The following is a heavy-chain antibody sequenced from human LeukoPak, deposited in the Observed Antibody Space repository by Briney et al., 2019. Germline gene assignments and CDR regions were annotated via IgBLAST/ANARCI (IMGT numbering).Heavy chain of an antibody. D-gene: IGHD3-10*01. Sequence: PSETLSLTCTVSGGSISSGGYYWSWIRQPPGKGLEWIGYIYHSGSTYYNPSLKSRVTISVDRSKNQFSLKLSSVTAADTAVYYCARDRPSWSGDKSIHYWGQGTLVTVSS. CDR1: GGSISSGGYY. CDR2: IYHSGST. CDR3: ARDRPSWSGDKSIHY. J-gene: IGHJ4*02. V-gene: IGHV4-30-2*01.